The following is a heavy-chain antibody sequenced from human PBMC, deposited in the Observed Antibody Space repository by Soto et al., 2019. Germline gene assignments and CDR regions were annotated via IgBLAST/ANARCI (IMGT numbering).Heavy chain of an antibody. CDR1: RPSLNRRRYY. V-gene: IGHV4-39*01. Sequence: SEPLPLTCTVSRPSLNRRRYYWGWIRQSSGKGLEWIGSIYDSGSTYDNPCLKSRVAMSVDTSKNQFSLKLRSVSAADTAVYYCARQRTSVVTQAYFDDWGQGSLVTVSS. CDR2: IYDSGST. J-gene: IGHJ4*02. D-gene: IGHD2-21*02. CDR3: ARQRTSVVTQAYFDD.